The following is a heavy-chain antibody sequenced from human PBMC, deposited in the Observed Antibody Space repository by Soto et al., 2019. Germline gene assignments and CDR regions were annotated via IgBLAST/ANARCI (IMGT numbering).Heavy chain of an antibody. Sequence: SETLSLTCAVSGGSISSSNWWSWVRQPPGKGLEWIGEIYHSGSTNYNPSLKSRVTISVDKSKNQFSLKLSSVTAADTAVYYCARDPTYYYDSSGLDAFGIWGQGTMVTVSS. D-gene: IGHD3-22*01. CDR3: ARDPTYYYDSSGLDAFGI. CDR2: IYHSGST. J-gene: IGHJ3*02. V-gene: IGHV4-4*02. CDR1: GGSISSSNW.